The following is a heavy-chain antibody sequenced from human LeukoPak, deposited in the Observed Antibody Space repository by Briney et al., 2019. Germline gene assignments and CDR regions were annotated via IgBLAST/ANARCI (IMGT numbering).Heavy chain of an antibody. D-gene: IGHD3-22*01. Sequence: PGGSLRLSCAASGFTFSDYYMSWIRQAPGKGLEWVSYISSSGSTIYYADSVKGRFTISRDNAKNTLYLQMNSLRAEDTAVYYCAKVGYYDSSGSVDYWGQGTLVTVSS. CDR2: ISSSGSTI. CDR1: GFTFSDYY. CDR3: AKVGYYDSSGSVDY. V-gene: IGHV3-11*01. J-gene: IGHJ4*02.